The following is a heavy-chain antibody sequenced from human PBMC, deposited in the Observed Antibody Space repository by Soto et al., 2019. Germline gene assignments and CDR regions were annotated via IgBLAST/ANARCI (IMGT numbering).Heavy chain of an antibody. CDR1: GFTFSSYG. CDR3: AKDQGIAVAVNYFDY. V-gene: IGHV3-30*18. CDR2: ISYDGSNK. D-gene: IGHD6-19*01. Sequence: GGSLRLSCAASGFTFSSYGMHWVRQAPGKGLEWVAVISYDGSNKYYADSVKGRFTISRDNSKNTLYLQMNSLRAEDTAVYYCAKDQGIAVAVNYFDYWGQGTLVTVSS. J-gene: IGHJ4*02.